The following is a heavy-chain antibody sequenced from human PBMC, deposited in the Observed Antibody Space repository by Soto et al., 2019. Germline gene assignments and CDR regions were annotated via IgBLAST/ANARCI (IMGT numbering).Heavy chain of an antibody. CDR1: GYTFTSYD. Sequence: QVRLVQSGAEVKKPGASVKVSCKASGYTFTSYDINWVRQATGQGLEWMGWMNPNSDNTGYAQKFQGRITMTTNTSINTAYMGLSSPGYEDTAVYYCAIESALYGDYALDYWGQGTLVTVSS. V-gene: IGHV1-8*01. D-gene: IGHD4-17*01. J-gene: IGHJ4*02. CDR2: MNPNSDNT. CDR3: AIESALYGDYALDY.